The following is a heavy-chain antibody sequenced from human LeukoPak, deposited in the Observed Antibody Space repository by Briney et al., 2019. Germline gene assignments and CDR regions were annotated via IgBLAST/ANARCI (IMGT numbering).Heavy chain of an antibody. Sequence: GGSLRLSCAASGFTFSSYARSGVRQAPGKGLEGVSLITARGGSTYYAVSVKGRFTISRDNSKNTLYLQMNSMRAEDTAVYYCAKDLGVVVPAAMFDYWGQGTLVTVSS. CDR2: ITARGGST. CDR3: AKDLGVVVPAAMFDY. J-gene: IGHJ4*02. D-gene: IGHD2-2*01. CDR1: GFTFSSYA. V-gene: IGHV3-23*01.